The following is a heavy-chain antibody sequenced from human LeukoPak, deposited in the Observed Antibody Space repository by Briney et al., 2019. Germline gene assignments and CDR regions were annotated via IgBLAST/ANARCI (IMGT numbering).Heavy chain of an antibody. CDR3: AKETPLVVVPAAIYYYYGMDV. CDR1: GFTFSSYA. D-gene: IGHD2-2*01. Sequence: GGSLRLSCAASGFTFSSYAMSWVRQAPGKGLEWVSAISGSGGSTYYADSVKGRFTISRDNSKNTLYLQMNSLRAEDTAVYYCAKETPLVVVPAAIYYYYGMDVWGQGTTVTVSS. CDR2: ISGSGGST. J-gene: IGHJ6*02. V-gene: IGHV3-23*01.